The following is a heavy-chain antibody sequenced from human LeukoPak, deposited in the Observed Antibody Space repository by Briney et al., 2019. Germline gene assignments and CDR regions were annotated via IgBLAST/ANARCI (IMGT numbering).Heavy chain of an antibody. CDR2: IYWNDDK. CDR1: GFSLSTSGVG. V-gene: IGHV2-5*01. CDR3: ARSYSDYDYFNNWFDP. D-gene: IGHD5-12*01. J-gene: IGHJ5*02. Sequence: SGPTLVNPTQTLTLTCTFSGFSLSTSGVGVGWIRQPPGKALEWLALIYWNDDKRYIPSLKSRLTISKDTSKNQVVLTMTNMDPVDTATYYCARSYSDYDYFNNWFDPWGQGTLVTVSS.